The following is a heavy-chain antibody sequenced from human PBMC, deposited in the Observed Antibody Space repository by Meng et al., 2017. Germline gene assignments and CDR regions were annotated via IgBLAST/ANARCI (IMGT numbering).Heavy chain of an antibody. J-gene: IGHJ4*02. V-gene: IGHV3-30*07. CDR3: ARDQWMYGDYAYYFDY. Sequence: GESLKISCAASGFTFSSYAMHWVRQAPGKGLEWVAVISYDGSNKYYADSVKGRVTTSRDNAKNSLYLQMNSLRAEDTAVYYCARDQWMYGDYAYYFDYWGQGTLVTVSS. CDR2: ISYDGSNK. D-gene: IGHD4-17*01. CDR1: GFTFSSYA.